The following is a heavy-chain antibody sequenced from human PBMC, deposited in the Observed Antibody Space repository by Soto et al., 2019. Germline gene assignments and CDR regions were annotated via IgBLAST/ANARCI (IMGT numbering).Heavy chain of an antibody. Sequence: QVQLQESGPGLVKPSETLSLTCTVSGGSITRGGYYWSWIRQHPGKGLEWIGYIYNSGTTYHNPSLKSRVTITVDTSKNQFSLKLTSVTAADTAVYYCAGDPAPWGQGTLVTVSS. CDR1: GGSITRGGYY. CDR2: IYNSGTT. CDR3: AGDPAP. V-gene: IGHV4-31*03. J-gene: IGHJ5*02.